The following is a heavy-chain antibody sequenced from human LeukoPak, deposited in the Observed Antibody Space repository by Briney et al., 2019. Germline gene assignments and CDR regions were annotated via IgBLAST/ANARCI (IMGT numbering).Heavy chain of an antibody. V-gene: IGHV3-48*01. CDR3: AKDGEGAANFDY. CDR2: ISSSSSTI. Sequence: GGSLRLSCAASGFPFSSYAMNWVRQAPGKGLEWVSYISSSSSTIYYADSVKGRFTISRDNSKNTLYLQMNSLRAEDTAVYYCAKDGEGAANFDYWGQGTLVTVSS. CDR1: GFPFSSYA. J-gene: IGHJ4*02. D-gene: IGHD1-26*01.